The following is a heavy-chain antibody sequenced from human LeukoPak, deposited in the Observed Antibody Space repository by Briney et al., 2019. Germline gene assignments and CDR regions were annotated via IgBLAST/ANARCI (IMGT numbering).Heavy chain of an antibody. CDR2: ISSSSSYI. D-gene: IGHD6-19*01. V-gene: IGHV3-21*01. J-gene: IGHJ4*02. CDR3: TRGAGTGWRFDS. CDR1: GFTFSNYE. Sequence: GGSLRLSCAASGFTFSNYEMNWVRQAPGKGLQWVSSISSSSSYISYADSVKGRFTISRDNAKNSLYLQMNSLRAEDTAVYYCTRGAGTGWRFDSWGQGTLVTVSS.